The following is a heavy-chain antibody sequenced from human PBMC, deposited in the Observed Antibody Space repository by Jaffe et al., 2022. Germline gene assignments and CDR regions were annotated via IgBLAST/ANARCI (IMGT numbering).Heavy chain of an antibody. V-gene: IGHV1-8*01. CDR3: ARRSEVSDYDFWSGYYYMDV. CDR2: MNPNSGNT. D-gene: IGHD3-3*01. Sequence: QVQLVQSGAEVKKPGASVKVSCKASGYTFTSYDINWVRQATGQGLEWMGWMNPNSGNTGYAQKFQGRVTMTRNTSISTAYMELSSLRSEDTAVYYCARRSEVSDYDFWSGYYYMDVWGKGTTVTVSS. CDR1: GYTFTSYD. J-gene: IGHJ6*03.